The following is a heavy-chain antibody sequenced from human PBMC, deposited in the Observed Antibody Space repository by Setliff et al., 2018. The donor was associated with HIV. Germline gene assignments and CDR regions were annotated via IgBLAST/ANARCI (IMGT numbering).Heavy chain of an antibody. CDR3: ARQLSNSFDY. CDR2: IYYSGST. Sequence: KTSETLSLTCTVSGGSISSYYWSWIRQPPGKGLEWIGYIYYSGSTNYNPSLKSRVTISVDTSKNQFSLKLSSVTAADTAVYYCARQLSNSFDYWGQGTLVTVSS. D-gene: IGHD2-8*01. J-gene: IGHJ4*02. CDR1: GGSISSYY. V-gene: IGHV4-59*08.